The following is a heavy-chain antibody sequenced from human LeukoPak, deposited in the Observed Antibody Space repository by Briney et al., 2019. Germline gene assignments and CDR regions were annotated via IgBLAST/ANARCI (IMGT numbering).Heavy chain of an antibody. V-gene: IGHV4-59*01. J-gene: IGHJ6*02. CDR1: GGSISSYY. Sequence: PSETLSLTCTVSGGSISSYYWSWIRQPPGKGLEWIGYIYYSGGTNYNPSLKSRVTISVDTSKNQFSLKLSSVTAADTAVYYCARDRRYYDSSGTVYYDGMDVWGQETMVTVSS. D-gene: IGHD3-22*01. CDR3: ARDRRYYDSSGTVYYDGMDV. CDR2: IYYSGGT.